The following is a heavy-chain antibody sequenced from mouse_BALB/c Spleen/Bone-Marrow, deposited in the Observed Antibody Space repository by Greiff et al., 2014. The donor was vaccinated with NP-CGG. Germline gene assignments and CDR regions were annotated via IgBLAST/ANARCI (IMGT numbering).Heavy chain of an antibody. V-gene: IGHV2-9*02. CDR3: ARAHYDYVLSDY. J-gene: IGHJ2*01. D-gene: IGHD2-4*01. CDR2: IWAGGST. CDR1: GFSLTTYG. Sequence: VHLVESGPGLVAPSQSLSITCTVSGFSLTTYGVHWVRQPPGKGLEWLGVIWAGGSTNYNSALMSRLSISKDNSKSQVFLKMNSLQTDDTAMYYCARAHYDYVLSDYWGQGTTLTVSS.